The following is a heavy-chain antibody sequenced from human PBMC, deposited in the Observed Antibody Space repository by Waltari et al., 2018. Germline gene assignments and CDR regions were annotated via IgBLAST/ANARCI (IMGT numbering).Heavy chain of an antibody. CDR3: ARHTSLYYDYVWGSYSYYFDY. D-gene: IGHD3-16*01. V-gene: IGHV4-39*01. CDR1: GGSISSSSYY. J-gene: IGHJ4*02. Sequence: QLQLQESGPGLVKPSETLSLTCTVSGGSISSSSYYWGWLRQPPGKGLGWIGSIYYSGGTYYNPSLKSRVTISVETSKNQFSLKLSSVTAADTAVYYCARHTSLYYDYVWGSYSYYFDYWGQGTLVTVSS. CDR2: IYYSGGT.